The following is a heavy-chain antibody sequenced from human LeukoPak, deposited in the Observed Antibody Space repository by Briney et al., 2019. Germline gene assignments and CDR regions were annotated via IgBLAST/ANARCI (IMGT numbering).Heavy chain of an antibody. CDR3: ARRRSYGRVPSAFDI. V-gene: IGHV1-2*02. D-gene: IGHD5-18*01. CDR1: GYTFTGYY. Sequence: ASVKVSCKASGYTFTGYYMHWVRQAPGQGLEWMGWINPNSGGTNYAQKFRGRVTMPRDTTISKAYMVLSRLRSDDTAVYYCARRRSYGRVPSAFDIWGQGTMVTVSS. CDR2: INPNSGGT. J-gene: IGHJ3*02.